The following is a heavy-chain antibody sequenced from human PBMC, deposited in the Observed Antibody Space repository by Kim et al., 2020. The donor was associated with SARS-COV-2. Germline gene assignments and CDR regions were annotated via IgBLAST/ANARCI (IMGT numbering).Heavy chain of an antibody. J-gene: IGHJ4*02. D-gene: IGHD3-22*01. Sequence: GGSLRLSCAASGFTFSSYGMHWVRQAPGKGLEWVAAIWYDGSNKYYADSVKGRFTISRDNSKNTLYLQMNSLRAEDTAVYYCARDLYYYDSSGYSVYWGQGTLVTVSS. V-gene: IGHV3-33*01. CDR1: GFTFSSYG. CDR2: IWYDGSNK. CDR3: ARDLYYYDSSGYSVY.